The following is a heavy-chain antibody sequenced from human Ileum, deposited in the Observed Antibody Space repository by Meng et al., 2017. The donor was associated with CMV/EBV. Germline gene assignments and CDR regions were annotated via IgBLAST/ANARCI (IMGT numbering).Heavy chain of an antibody. CDR3: ARRSPGSGIYYALDV. CDR1: GYTFTNYW. CDR2: IYLGYAHT. D-gene: IGHD3-10*01. Sequence: GESLKISCKGSGYTFTNYWIAWVRQLPGKGLEWMGTIYLGYAHTRYSPSVQGQVTISADTSISTAYLRWSSLKASDTAIYYCARRSPGSGIYYALDVWGPGTTVTVSS. V-gene: IGHV5-51*01. J-gene: IGHJ6*02.